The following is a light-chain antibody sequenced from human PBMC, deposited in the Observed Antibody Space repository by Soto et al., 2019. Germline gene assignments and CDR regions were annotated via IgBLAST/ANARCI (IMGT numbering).Light chain of an antibody. V-gene: IGKV1-12*01. CDR1: QVISNW. J-gene: IGKJ4*01. CDR2: PAS. CDR3: QQANSLPLT. Sequence: DIQMTQCPPSMSASVGDRVTITCRASQVISNWLAWYQQKPGNAPQLLIYPASSLQSGVPSRFSGSGSGTDFTLTISSLQPEDFAIYYCQQANSLPLTFGGGTKVEIK.